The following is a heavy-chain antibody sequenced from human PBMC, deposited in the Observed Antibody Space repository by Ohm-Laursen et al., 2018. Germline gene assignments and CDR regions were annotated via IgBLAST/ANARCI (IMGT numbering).Heavy chain of an antibody. V-gene: IGHV3-9*01. J-gene: IGHJ4*02. Sequence: SLRLSCSASGFTFDDYAMHWVRQAPGKGLEWVACIDIKSYVAYFGDSVKGRFALLTDNARNSIHVQMEKLRGEDTAVYYCATGDNSNQSPIWGRGVLVTVSS. CDR1: GFTFDDYA. D-gene: IGHD5-24*01. CDR2: IDIKSYVA. CDR3: ATGDNSNQSPI.